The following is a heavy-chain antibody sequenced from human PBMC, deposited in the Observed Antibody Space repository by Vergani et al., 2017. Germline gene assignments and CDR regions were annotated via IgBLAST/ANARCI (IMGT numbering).Heavy chain of an antibody. CDR1: GFTFSSYS. J-gene: IGHJ5*02. CDR2: ISSSSSYI. CDR3: ARGGGGVVPAKNXFDP. D-gene: IGHD2-2*01. V-gene: IGHV3-21*01. Sequence: EVQLVESGGGLVKPGGSLRLSCAASGFTFSSYSMNWVRQAPGKGLEWVSSISSSSSYIYYADSVKGRFTISRDNAKNSLYLQMNSLRAEDTAVYYCARGGGGVVPAKNXFDPWGQGTLVTVSS.